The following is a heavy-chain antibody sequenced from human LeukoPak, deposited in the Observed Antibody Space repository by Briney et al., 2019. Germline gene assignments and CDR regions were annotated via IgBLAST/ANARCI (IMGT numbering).Heavy chain of an antibody. CDR1: GGSFSGYY. J-gene: IGHJ4*02. Sequence: SETLSLTCAVYGGSFSGYYWSWIRQPPGKGLEWIGEINHSGSTNYNPSLKSRVTISVDTSKNQFSLKLSSVTAADTAVYYCAREGEGYCSSTSCLYFDYWGQGTLVTVSS. V-gene: IGHV4-34*01. CDR2: INHSGST. CDR3: AREGEGYCSSTSCLYFDY. D-gene: IGHD2-2*01.